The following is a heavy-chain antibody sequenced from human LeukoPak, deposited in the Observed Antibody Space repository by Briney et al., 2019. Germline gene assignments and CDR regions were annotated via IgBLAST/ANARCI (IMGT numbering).Heavy chain of an antibody. CDR2: ILDSGET. CDR3: ARDPAATQNWVEFAL. CDR1: GFSDRNYY. D-gene: IGHD2/OR15-2a*01. J-gene: IGHJ5*02. Sequence: GGSLRLFCAATGFSDRNYYMSWARQAPGKGLEYVSHILDSGETLDIDSVKSRLTIYRDYCKKAVYLQMHRLRVEDTAVYFCARDPAATQNWVEFALWGEGTLVTVSS. V-gene: IGHV3-66*03.